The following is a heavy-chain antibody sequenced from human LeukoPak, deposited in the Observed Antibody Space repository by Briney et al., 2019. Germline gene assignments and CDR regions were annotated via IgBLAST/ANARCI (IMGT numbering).Heavy chain of an antibody. D-gene: IGHD2-2*01. J-gene: IGHJ4*02. CDR3: ARASSCSRASCPMWAGY. Sequence: PGGSLRLSCTGSGFSFCDYGMSWFRQAPGKGLQWVGFIRSKAYGGTIEYAASVKDRFTISRDDSNSIAYLQMSSLKTEDTALYYCARASSCSRASCPMWAGYWGQGTLVTVSS. V-gene: IGHV3-49*03. CDR2: IRSKAYGGTI. CDR1: GFSFCDYG.